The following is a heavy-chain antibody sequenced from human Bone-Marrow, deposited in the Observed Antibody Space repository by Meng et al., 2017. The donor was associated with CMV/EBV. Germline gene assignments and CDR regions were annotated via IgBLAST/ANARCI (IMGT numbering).Heavy chain of an antibody. D-gene: IGHD3-16*01. V-gene: IGHV3-53*01. CDR2: IHSGGKT. Sequence: GESLKISCAASGFTVSNNYMIWVRQAPGRGLEWVSVIHSGGKTEYSDSLQGLFTISRDNSKNTLYLQMNNLRAEDTAVYYCARGESGSWGLLKNWGQGTLVTVSS. CDR3: ARGESGSWGLLKN. J-gene: IGHJ4*02. CDR1: GFTVSNNY.